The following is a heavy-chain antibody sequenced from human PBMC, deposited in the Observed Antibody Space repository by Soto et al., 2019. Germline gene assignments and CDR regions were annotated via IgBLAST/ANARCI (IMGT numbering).Heavy chain of an antibody. Sequence: SETLSLTCAVYGWSFSGYYWSWIRQPPGKGLEWIGEINHSGSTTYNPSLQSRVSISVDTSKNEVSLKLTSVTAADTAVYFCARLGAYYQAMDSWGQGTLVTVSS. CDR3: ARLGAYYQAMDS. CDR1: GWSFSGYY. CDR2: INHSGST. D-gene: IGHD3-22*01. J-gene: IGHJ1*01. V-gene: IGHV4-34*01.